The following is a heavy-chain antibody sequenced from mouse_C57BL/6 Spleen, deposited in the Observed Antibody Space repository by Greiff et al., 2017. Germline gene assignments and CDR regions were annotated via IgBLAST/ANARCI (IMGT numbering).Heavy chain of an antibody. CDR2: INPNNGGT. CDR1: GYTFTDYY. Sequence: VQLQQSGPELVKPGASVKISCKASGYTFTDYYMNWVKQSHGKSLEWIGDINPNNGGTSYNQKFKGKATLTVDKSSSTAYMELRSLTSEDSAVYYCARGPSYYSNYRYFDYWGQGTTLTVSS. V-gene: IGHV1-26*01. CDR3: ARGPSYYSNYRYFDY. J-gene: IGHJ2*01. D-gene: IGHD2-5*01.